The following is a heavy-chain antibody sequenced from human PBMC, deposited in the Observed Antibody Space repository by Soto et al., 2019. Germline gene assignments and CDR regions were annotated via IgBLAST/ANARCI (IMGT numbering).Heavy chain of an antibody. CDR1: GVSISKTSYY. CDR2: IYYSGKT. V-gene: IGHV4-39*01. Sequence: SETLCRTCPVSGVSISKTSYYWGWLRQSPGKWMEWIGTIYYSGKTYYHPAIKSRVNISVDTSNNRFSLKLSSVTAADTAVYYCARHGSYWGQGTLVTV. J-gene: IGHJ4*02. CDR3: ARHGSY.